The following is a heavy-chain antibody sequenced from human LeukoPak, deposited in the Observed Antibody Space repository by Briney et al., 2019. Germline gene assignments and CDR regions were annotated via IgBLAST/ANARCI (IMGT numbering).Heavy chain of an antibody. J-gene: IGHJ5*02. CDR3: ARHYSMGRIAAGFDP. CDR1: GGSISSYY. Sequence: SETLSLTCTVSGGSISSYYWSWIRQPPGKGLEWIGYIYYSGSTNYNPSLKSRVTISLDTSKNQFSLKLRSVTAADTAVYYCARHYSMGRIAAGFDPWGQGTLVTVSS. D-gene: IGHD6-13*01. V-gene: IGHV4-59*08. CDR2: IYYSGST.